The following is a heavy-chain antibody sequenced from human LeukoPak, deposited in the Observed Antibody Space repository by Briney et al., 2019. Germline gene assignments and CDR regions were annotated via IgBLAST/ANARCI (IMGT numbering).Heavy chain of an antibody. CDR3: ARVLVGSYYYYYYYMDV. CDR1: GGSFSGYY. Sequence: SGTLSLTCAVYGGSFSGYYWSWIRQPPGKGLEWIGEINHSGSTNYNPSLKSRVTISVDTSKNQFSLKLSSVTAADTAVYYCARVLVGSYYYYYYYMDVWGKGTTVTISS. J-gene: IGHJ6*03. CDR2: INHSGST. V-gene: IGHV4-34*01. D-gene: IGHD2-15*01.